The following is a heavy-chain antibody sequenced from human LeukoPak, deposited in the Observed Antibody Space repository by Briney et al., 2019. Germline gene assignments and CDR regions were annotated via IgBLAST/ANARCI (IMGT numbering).Heavy chain of an antibody. J-gene: IGHJ4*02. D-gene: IGHD1-1*01. V-gene: IGHV3-53*01. CDR1: GFIVSSNY. CDR3: ARLVATTGRLYFDC. Sequence: GESLKISCAASGFIVSSNYMGWVRQAPGKGLEYVSVIYSGGNTYYGGSVKGRFTISRDNSKNTIYLQMNSLRAEDTAVFYCARLVATTGRLYFDCWGQGNLVTVSS. CDR2: IYSGGNT.